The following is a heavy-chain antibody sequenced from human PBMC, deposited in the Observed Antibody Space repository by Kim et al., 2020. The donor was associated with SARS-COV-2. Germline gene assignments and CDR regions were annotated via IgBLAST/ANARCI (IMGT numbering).Heavy chain of an antibody. CDR1: GGSFSGYY. D-gene: IGHD4-4*01. J-gene: IGHJ4*02. V-gene: IGHV4-34*01. Sequence: SETLSLTCAVYGGSFSGYYWSWIRQPPGKGLEWIGEINHSGSTNYNPSLKSRVTISVDTSKNQFSLKLSSVTAADTAVYYCARSMTTVTISDGMDYWGQGTLVTVSS. CDR2: INHSGST. CDR3: ARSMTTVTISDGMDY.